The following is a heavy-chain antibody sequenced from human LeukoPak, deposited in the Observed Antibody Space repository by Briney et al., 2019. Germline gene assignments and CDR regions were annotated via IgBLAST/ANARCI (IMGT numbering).Heavy chain of an antibody. CDR2: IYHSGST. D-gene: IGHD4-17*01. J-gene: IGHJ4*02. CDR1: GLSISRGHF. Sequence: SETLSLTCSVSGLSISRGHFWAWIRQTPGKGLEWIGSIYHSGSTYYNPSLKSRVTISVDTSKNQFSLKLSSVTAADTAVYYCARVNYGDPEDYWGQGTLVTVSS. V-gene: IGHV4-38-2*02. CDR3: ARVNYGDPEDY.